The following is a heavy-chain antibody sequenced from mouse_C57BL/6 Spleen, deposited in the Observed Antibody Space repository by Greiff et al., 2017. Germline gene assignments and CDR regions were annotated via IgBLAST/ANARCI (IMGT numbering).Heavy chain of an antibody. D-gene: IGHD2-3*01. Sequence: EVKLMESGPGLVKPSQSLSLTCSVTGYSITSGYYWNWIRQFPGNKLEWMGYISYDGSNNYNPSLKNRISITRDTSKNQFFLKLNSVTTEDTATYYCARGDGYYPYWGQGTLVTVSA. CDR3: ARGDGYYPY. CDR1: GYSITSGYY. V-gene: IGHV3-6*01. J-gene: IGHJ3*01. CDR2: ISYDGSN.